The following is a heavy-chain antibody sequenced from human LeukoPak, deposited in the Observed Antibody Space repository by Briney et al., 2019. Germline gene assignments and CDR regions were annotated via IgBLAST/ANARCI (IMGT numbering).Heavy chain of an antibody. D-gene: IGHD1-26*01. CDR3: ARSMGGSYYYWFDP. V-gene: IGHV4-34*01. CDR1: GGSFSGYY. CDR2: INHSGST. J-gene: IGHJ5*02. Sequence: SETLSLTCAVYGGSFSGYYWSRIRQPPGKRLEWIGEINHSGSTNYNPSLKSRVTISVDTSKNQFSLKLSSVTAADTAVYYCARSMGGSYYYWFDPWGQGTLVTVSS.